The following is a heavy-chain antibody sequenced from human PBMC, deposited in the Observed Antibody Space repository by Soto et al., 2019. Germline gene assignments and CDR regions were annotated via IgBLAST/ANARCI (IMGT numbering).Heavy chain of an antibody. Sequence: SVKVSCKASGGTFSSHAITWVRQAPGQGLEWMGGIVPIFGTPNYAQKFQGRVTITADESTSTTYMELSSLRSEDTAIYYCASVSSGTNSWFDPWGQGTLVTVSS. D-gene: IGHD2-8*01. CDR1: GGTFSSHA. CDR2: IVPIFGTP. J-gene: IGHJ5*02. CDR3: ASVSSGTNSWFDP. V-gene: IGHV1-69*13.